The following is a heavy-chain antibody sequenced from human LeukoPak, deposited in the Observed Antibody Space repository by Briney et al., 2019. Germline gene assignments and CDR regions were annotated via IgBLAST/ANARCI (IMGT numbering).Heavy chain of an antibody. CDR1: GFTFSSYA. J-gene: IGHJ4*02. CDR3: VLPYDYGDYVFDY. D-gene: IGHD4-17*01. Sequence: GGSLRLSCAASGFTFSSYAMSWVRQAPGKGLEWVSAISGSGGSTYYADSVKGRFTISRDNSKNTLYLQMNSLRAEDTAVYYCVLPYDYGDYVFDYWGQGTLSPSPQ. CDR2: ISGSGGST. V-gene: IGHV3-23*01.